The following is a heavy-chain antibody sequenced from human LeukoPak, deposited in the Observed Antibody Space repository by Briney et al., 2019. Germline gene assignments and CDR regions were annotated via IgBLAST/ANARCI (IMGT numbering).Heavy chain of an antibody. Sequence: PSETLSLTCTVSGGSISSYYWSWIRQPPGKGLEWIGHIYYSGSTNYNPSLKSRVTISVDTSKNQFSLKLSSVTAADTAVYYCARSPDDLRPFDYWGQGTLVTVSS. CDR3: ARSPDDLRPFDY. V-gene: IGHV4-59*01. CDR1: GGSISSYY. J-gene: IGHJ4*02. CDR2: IYYSGST. D-gene: IGHD2-21*02.